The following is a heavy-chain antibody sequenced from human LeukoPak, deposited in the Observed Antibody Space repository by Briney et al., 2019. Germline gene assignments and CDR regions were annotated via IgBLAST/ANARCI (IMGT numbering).Heavy chain of an antibody. CDR3: ARSGGSYKLDS. V-gene: IGHV4-4*02. CDR1: GVSTSSGNW. CDR2: ISQSGIT. D-gene: IGHD6-19*01. J-gene: IGHJ4*02. Sequence: SETLSLTCAISGVSTSSGNWWTWVRQPPGKGLEWIGEISQSGITKYNPSLKTRVTISVDESKNHFSLILSSVTAADTAVYFCARSGGSYKLDSWGQGTVVTVSS.